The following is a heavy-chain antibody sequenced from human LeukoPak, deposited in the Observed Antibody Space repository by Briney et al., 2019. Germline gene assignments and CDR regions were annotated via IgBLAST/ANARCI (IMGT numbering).Heavy chain of an antibody. CDR1: GFTFSSYW. J-gene: IGHJ4*01. CDR3: ARTPHAGVEVVAATAGADY. Sequence: GGSLRLSCAASGFTFSSYWMSWVRQAPGKGLDWVANIKQDGSEKYYVDSVKGRFTISRDNAKNSLYLQMNSLRAEDTAVYYCARTPHAGVEVVAATAGADYWGQGTLVIVSS. D-gene: IGHD2-15*01. V-gene: IGHV3-7*01. CDR2: IKQDGSEK.